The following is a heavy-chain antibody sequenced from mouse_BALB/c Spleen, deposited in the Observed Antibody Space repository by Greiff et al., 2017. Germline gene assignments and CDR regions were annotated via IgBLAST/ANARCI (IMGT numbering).Heavy chain of an antibody. J-gene: IGHJ4*01. CDR3: ARGFTTVVAYYYAMDY. V-gene: IGHV5-6-5*01. CDR2: ISSGGST. D-gene: IGHD1-1*01. Sequence: EVMLVESGGGLVKPGGSLKLSCAASGFTFSSYAMSWVRQTPEKRLEWVASISSGGSTYYPDSVKGRFTISRDNARNILYLQMSSLRSEDTAMYYCARGFTTVVAYYYAMDYWGQGTSVTVSS. CDR1: GFTFSSYA.